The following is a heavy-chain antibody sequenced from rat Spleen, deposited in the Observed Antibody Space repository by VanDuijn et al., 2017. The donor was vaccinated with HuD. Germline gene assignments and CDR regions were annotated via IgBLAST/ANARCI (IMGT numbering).Heavy chain of an antibody. CDR2: VSSGGST. CDR1: GFSLTSNG. D-gene: IGHD1-2*01. V-gene: IGHV2S12*01. CDR3: TRAIAADYVMAA. J-gene: IGHJ4*01. Sequence: QVQLKESGPGLVQPSQTLSLTCTVSGFSLTSNGISWVRQPPGKGLEWIAAVSSGGSTYYNSALKSRLSISRDTSKSQVFLRMNSLQTEDTAIYFCTRAIAADYVMAAWGQGASVTVSS.